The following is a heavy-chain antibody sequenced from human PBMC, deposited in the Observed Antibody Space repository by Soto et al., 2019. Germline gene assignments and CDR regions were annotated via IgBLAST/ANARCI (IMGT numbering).Heavy chain of an antibody. V-gene: IGHV1-46*03. CDR1: GYTFTSYY. D-gene: IGHD2-21*02. J-gene: IGHJ4*01. Sequence: GASVKVSSKASGYTFTSYYMNWERQAPGQGLEWLGIINPSGGYTTYAQRNLGRDTMTSDTSTCTVHMELGSLTSEDTAVYYCARGGGIVVVTAPYDHWG. CDR2: INPSGGYT. CDR3: ARGGGIVVVTAPYDH.